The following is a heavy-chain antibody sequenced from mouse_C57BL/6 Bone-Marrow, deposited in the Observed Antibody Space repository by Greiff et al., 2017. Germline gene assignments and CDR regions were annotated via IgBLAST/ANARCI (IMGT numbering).Heavy chain of an antibody. CDR2: IRNKANGYTT. CDR1: GFTFTDYY. V-gene: IGHV7-3*01. J-gene: IGHJ2*01. CDR3: EGCRDGGDYCDY. Sequence: EVNVVESGGGLVQPGGSLSLSCAASGFTFTDYYISWVRQPPGKALEWLGFIRNKANGYTTAYSAAVKGRFTISRDNYQSILYLQMNALIAEDGATEYCEGCRDGGDYCDYWGQGTTLTVSS. D-gene: IGHD3-3*01.